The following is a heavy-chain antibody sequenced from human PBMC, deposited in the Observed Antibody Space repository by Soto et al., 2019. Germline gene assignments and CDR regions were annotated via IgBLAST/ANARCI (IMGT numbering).Heavy chain of an antibody. D-gene: IGHD3-3*01. V-gene: IGHV1-69*02. CDR1: GGTFSSYT. CDR3: ARVAYYDFWSGYYSFDY. Sequence: QVQLVQSGAGVKKPGSSVKVSCKASGGTFSSYTISWVRQAPGQGLEWMGRIIPILGIANYAQKFQGRVPINGDQSTGPASMEPGRLMCEGTGLYYCARVAYYDFWSGYYSFDYWGQGTLVTVSS. J-gene: IGHJ4*02. CDR2: IIPILGIA.